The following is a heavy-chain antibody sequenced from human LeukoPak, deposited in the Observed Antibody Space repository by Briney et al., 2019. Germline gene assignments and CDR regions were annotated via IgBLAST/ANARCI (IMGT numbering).Heavy chain of an antibody. CDR2: INRDGGQR. D-gene: IGHD5-18*01. CDR3: ARDRRGYNYGPSDY. V-gene: IGHV3-7*01. Sequence: GGSLRLSCAASGFTLSGYWMTWVRQGPGKGLEWVANINRDGGQRSYVDSVKGRFAISRDNAKNSLYLQMNSLRDEDTAVYSCARDRRGYNYGPSDYWGQGTLVTVSS. CDR1: GFTLSGYW. J-gene: IGHJ4*02.